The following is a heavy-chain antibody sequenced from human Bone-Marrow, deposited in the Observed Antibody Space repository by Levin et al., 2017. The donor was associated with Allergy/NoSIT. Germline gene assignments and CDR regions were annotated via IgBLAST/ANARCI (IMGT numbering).Heavy chain of an antibody. D-gene: IGHD3-10*01. CDR2: ISYDGSNK. Sequence: SCAASGFTFSSYAMHWVRQAPGKGLEWVAVISYDGSNKYYADSVKGRFTISRDNSKNTLYLQMNSLRAEDTAVYYCARGVFDYWGQGTLVTVSS. CDR3: ARGVFDY. V-gene: IGHV3-30*04. CDR1: GFTFSSYA. J-gene: IGHJ4*02.